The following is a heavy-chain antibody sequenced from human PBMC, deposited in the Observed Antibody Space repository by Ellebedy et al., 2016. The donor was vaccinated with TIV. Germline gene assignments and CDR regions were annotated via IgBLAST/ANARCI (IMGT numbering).Heavy chain of an antibody. CDR2: INPSDSDT. CDR1: GYTFNTYW. CDR3: ARWSYPAFDI. V-gene: IGHV5-51*01. D-gene: IGHD2-15*01. Sequence: GESLKISCKTSGYTFNTYWIGCVRQVPGKGLECIVIINPSDSDTRYSPSLQGQVTISVDRSIGTAYLQWSSLKASDTAIYYCARWSYPAFDIWGQGTMVTVSP. J-gene: IGHJ3*02.